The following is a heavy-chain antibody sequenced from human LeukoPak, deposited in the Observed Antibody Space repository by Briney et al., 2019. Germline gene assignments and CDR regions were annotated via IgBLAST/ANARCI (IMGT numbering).Heavy chain of an antibody. J-gene: IGHJ4*02. V-gene: IGHV4-39*01. CDR1: GGSISSYY. CDR2: IYYSGST. CDR3: ARRPLELGYCSSTSCYFDLFDY. D-gene: IGHD2-2*01. Sequence: SETLSLTCTVSGGSISSYYWGWIRQPPGKGLEWIGSIYYSGSTYYNPSLKSRVTISVDTSKNQFSLKLSSVTAADTAVYYCARRPLELGYCSSTSCYFDLFDYWGQGTLVTVSS.